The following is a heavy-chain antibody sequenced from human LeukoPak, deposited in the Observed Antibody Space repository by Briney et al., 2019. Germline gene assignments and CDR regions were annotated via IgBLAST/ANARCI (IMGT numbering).Heavy chain of an antibody. V-gene: IGHV4-4*02. CDR3: ASGWFGELLPTFEY. D-gene: IGHD3-10*01. CDR1: GGSISSSNW. Sequence: PSETLSLTCAVSGGSISSSNWCCWVRQPPGGGGGGVVEMNHCSTTTYNHSLKSRVTISVEKSKNQFSLKLSFVTAADAAVYYCASGWFGELLPTFEYWGQGSLVTVSS. J-gene: IGHJ4*02. CDR2: MNHCSTT.